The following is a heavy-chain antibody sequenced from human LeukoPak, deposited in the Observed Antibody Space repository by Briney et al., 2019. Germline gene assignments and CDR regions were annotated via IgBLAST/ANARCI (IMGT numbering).Heavy chain of an antibody. CDR1: GGSISSGGYY. J-gene: IGHJ4*02. Sequence: SETLSLTCTVSGGSISSGGYYWSWIRQHPGKGLEWIGYIYYSGSTYYNPSLKSRVTISVDTSKNQFSLKPSSVTAADTAVYYCARRIAAAGTELDYWGQGTLVTVSS. CDR3: ARRIAAAGTELDY. CDR2: IYYSGST. D-gene: IGHD6-13*01. V-gene: IGHV4-31*03.